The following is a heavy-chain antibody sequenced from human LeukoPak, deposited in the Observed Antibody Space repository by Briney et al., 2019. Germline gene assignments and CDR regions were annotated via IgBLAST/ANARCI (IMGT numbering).Heavy chain of an antibody. V-gene: IGHV3-21*01. Sequence: GGSLRLSCAASGFTFSSYSMNWVRQAPGKRLEWVSSISSSSSYIYYADSVKGRFTISRDNAKNSLYLQMNSLRAEDTAVYYCASARGSCYFDYWGQGTLVTVSS. D-gene: IGHD3-16*01. CDR2: ISSSSSYI. J-gene: IGHJ4*02. CDR3: ASARGSCYFDY. CDR1: GFTFSSYS.